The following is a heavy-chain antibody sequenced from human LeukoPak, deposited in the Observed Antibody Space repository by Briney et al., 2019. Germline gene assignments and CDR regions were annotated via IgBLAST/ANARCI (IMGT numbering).Heavy chain of an antibody. Sequence: GGSLRLSCAGSGFTFSSYEMNWVRQAPGKGLEWVSYISSSGSTIYYADSVKGRFTISRDNAKNSLYLQMNSLRAEDTAVYYCARDLISDGDYVFDYWGQGTLVTVSS. V-gene: IGHV3-48*03. CDR1: GFTFSSYE. CDR3: ARDLISDGDYVFDY. J-gene: IGHJ4*02. D-gene: IGHD4-17*01. CDR2: ISSSGSTI.